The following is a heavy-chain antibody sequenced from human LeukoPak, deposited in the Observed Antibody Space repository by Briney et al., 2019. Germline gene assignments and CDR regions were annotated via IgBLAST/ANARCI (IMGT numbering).Heavy chain of an antibody. CDR2: IHSSGTT. Sequence: SETLSLTCIVADGSISSYYWSWIRQPPGKGLEWMGYIHSSGTTNYSPSLKSRITMSIDTSKNQFSLRLGSVTAADTAMYCARATYISSRASQLGYWGQGTLVTVSS. CDR1: DGSISSYY. J-gene: IGHJ4*02. V-gene: IGHV4-59*01. D-gene: IGHD6-13*01. CDR3: ARATYISSRASQLGY.